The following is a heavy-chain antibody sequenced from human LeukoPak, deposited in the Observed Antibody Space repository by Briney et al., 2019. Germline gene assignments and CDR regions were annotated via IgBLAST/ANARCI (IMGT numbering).Heavy chain of an antibody. J-gene: IGHJ4*02. Sequence: PGESLKISCKGSGYSFTSFWIGWVRQMPGKGLEWMGIIYPGDSDTRYSPSFQGQVTISADKSISTAYLQWSSLKASDTAMYYCARHTTPKSYYYDSSGYTDYWGQGTLVTVSS. CDR1: GYSFTSFW. CDR3: ARHTTPKSYYYDSSGYTDY. D-gene: IGHD3-22*01. V-gene: IGHV5-51*01. CDR2: IYPGDSDT.